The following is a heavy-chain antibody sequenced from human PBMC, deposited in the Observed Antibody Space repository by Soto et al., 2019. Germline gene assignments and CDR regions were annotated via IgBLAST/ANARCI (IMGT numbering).Heavy chain of an antibody. Sequence: GGSLRLSCAASGFTFSSYAMSWVRQAPGKGLEWVSAISGSGGSTYYADSVKGRFTISRDNSKNTLYLQMNSLRAEDTAVYYCANSGALGSGSYYNPSYYYYGMDVWGQGTTVTVSS. CDR2: ISGSGGST. V-gene: IGHV3-23*01. CDR1: GFTFSSYA. D-gene: IGHD3-10*01. CDR3: ANSGALGSGSYYNPSYYYYGMDV. J-gene: IGHJ6*02.